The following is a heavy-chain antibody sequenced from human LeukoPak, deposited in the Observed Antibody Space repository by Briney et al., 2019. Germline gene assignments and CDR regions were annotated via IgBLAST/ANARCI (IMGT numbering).Heavy chain of an antibody. Sequence: GASVKVSCKASGYTFTRYGIHWVRQAPGQRLEWMGWINAGNGNTKYSQKFQGRVTITRETSASTAYMEVSSLRSEDTAVYYCAAISDSTGYPCDYWGQGTLVTVSS. D-gene: IGHD3-22*01. CDR1: GYTFTRYG. V-gene: IGHV1-3*01. CDR2: INAGNGNT. J-gene: IGHJ4*02. CDR3: AAISDSTGYPCDY.